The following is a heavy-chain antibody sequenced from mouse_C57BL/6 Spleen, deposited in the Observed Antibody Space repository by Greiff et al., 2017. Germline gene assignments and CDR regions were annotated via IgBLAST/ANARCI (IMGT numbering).Heavy chain of an antibody. CDR1: GYTFTDYE. Sequence: VQRVESGAELVRPGASVTLSCKASGYTFTDYEMHWVKQTPVHGLEWIGAIDPETGGTAYNQKFKGKAILTADKSSSTAYMELRSLTSEDSAVYYCTREGGLLRWFAYWGQGTLVTVSA. V-gene: IGHV1-15*01. CDR2: IDPETGGT. D-gene: IGHD1-1*01. J-gene: IGHJ3*01. CDR3: TREGGLLRWFAY.